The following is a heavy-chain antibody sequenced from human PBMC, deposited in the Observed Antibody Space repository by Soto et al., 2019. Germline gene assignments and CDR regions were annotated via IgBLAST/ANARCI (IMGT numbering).Heavy chain of an antibody. CDR2: VNHSGST. Sequence: QVQLQQWGAGLLKPSETLSLTCAVYGGSFSGYYWSWIRQPPGKGLEWIGEVNHSGSTNYNPSLKSRFTISADTSKNQFSLKLSSVTAADTAVYYCARLYYDFWSGYYTYYYYYMDVWGKGTTVTVSS. CDR1: GGSFSGYY. V-gene: IGHV4-34*01. D-gene: IGHD3-3*01. J-gene: IGHJ6*03. CDR3: ARLYYDFWSGYYTYYYYYMDV.